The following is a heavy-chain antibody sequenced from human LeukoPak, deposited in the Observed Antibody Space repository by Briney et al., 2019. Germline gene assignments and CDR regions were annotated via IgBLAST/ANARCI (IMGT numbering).Heavy chain of an antibody. J-gene: IGHJ4*01. Sequence: SETLSLTCAVYGGSFSGYYWSWIRQPPGKGLEWIGSIYYSGSTYYNPSLKSRVTISVDTSKNQFSLKLSSVTAADTAVYYCAYSGYDGYYFYYWGQGTLGTV. CDR1: GGSFSGYY. CDR3: AYSGYDGYYFYY. D-gene: IGHD5-12*01. V-gene: IGHV4-34*01. CDR2: IYYSGST.